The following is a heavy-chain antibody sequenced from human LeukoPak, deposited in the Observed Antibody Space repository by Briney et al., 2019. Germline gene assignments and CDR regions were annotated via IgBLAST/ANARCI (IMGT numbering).Heavy chain of an antibody. CDR3: ARSANYFDTSGQDY. V-gene: IGHV3-48*03. D-gene: IGHD3-22*01. CDR1: GFTFSSYE. J-gene: IGHJ4*02. Sequence: GGSLRLSCAASGFTFSSYEMNWVRQAPGKGLEWVSYISSSGSTIYYADSVKGRFTISRDNAKNSLYLQMNSLRVEDTAVYYCARSANYFDTSGQDYWGQGTLVTVSS. CDR2: ISSSGSTI.